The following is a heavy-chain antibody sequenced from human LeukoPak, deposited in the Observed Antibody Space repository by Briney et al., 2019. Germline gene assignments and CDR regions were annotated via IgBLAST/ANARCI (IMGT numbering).Heavy chain of an antibody. D-gene: IGHD5-12*01. CDR1: GFTVSSNY. CDR3: AGDFQDIVATLPQYYYYGMDV. J-gene: IGHJ6*02. Sequence: GGSLRLSCAASGFTVSSNYMSWVRQAPGKGLEWVSVIYSGGSTYYADSVKGRFTISRDNSKNTLYLQMNSLRAEDTAVYYCAGDFQDIVATLPQYYYYGMDVWGQGTTVTVSS. CDR2: IYSGGST. V-gene: IGHV3-66*01.